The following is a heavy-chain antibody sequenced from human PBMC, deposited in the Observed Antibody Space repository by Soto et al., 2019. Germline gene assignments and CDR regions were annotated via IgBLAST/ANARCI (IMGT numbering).Heavy chain of an antibody. J-gene: IGHJ4*02. V-gene: IGHV4-59*01. D-gene: IGHD6-13*01. CDR3: ARTRGSSSWYITDY. Sequence: QVQLQESGPGLVKPSETLALTCTVSGGFISSYSWSWIRQPPGKGLEWIGYISYNGSTSYNPSLKSRVTISMDMSKNQFSLKLNSVTAADTAVYYCARTRGSSSWYITDYWGQGTLVTVSS. CDR1: GGFISSYS. CDR2: ISYNGST.